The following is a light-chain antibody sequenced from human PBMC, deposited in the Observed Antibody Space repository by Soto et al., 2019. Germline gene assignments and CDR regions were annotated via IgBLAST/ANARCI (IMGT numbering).Light chain of an antibody. CDR1: SSNIGNNA. V-gene: IGLV1-36*01. CDR3: AAWGDSLNGWV. Sequence: QSVLTQPPSVSDAPRQRVTISCYGSSSNIGNNAVNWYQQLPGKAPKLLIYYDDLLPSGVSDRFSGSKSGTSASLAISGLQSEDEADYYCAAWGDSLNGWVFGGGTKVTVL. J-gene: IGLJ3*02. CDR2: YDD.